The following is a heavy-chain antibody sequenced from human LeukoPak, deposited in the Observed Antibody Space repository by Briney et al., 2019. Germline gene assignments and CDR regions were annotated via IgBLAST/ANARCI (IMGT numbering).Heavy chain of an antibody. Sequence: SVKVSCKASGGTFSSYDISWVRQAPGQGLEWMGGIIPIFATATYAQKFQGRVTITADESTSTAYMELSSLRSEDTAVYYCARTSRIAARPAAVWFDPWGQGTLVTVSS. J-gene: IGHJ5*02. CDR1: GGTFSSYD. CDR2: IIPIFATA. V-gene: IGHV1-69*13. CDR3: ARTSRIAARPAAVWFDP. D-gene: IGHD6-6*01.